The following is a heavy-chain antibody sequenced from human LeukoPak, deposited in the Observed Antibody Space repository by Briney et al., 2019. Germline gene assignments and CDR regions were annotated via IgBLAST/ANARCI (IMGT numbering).Heavy chain of an antibody. D-gene: IGHD4/OR15-4a*01. V-gene: IGHV3-53*01. CDR1: GFIVSSNS. Sequence: PGGSLRLSCTVSGFIVSSNSMSWVRQAPGKGLEWVSFIYTDNTHYSDSVKGRFTISRDNSKNTLYLQMNSLRVEDTAVYFCARRAGAYSHPYDYWGQGTLVTVSS. CDR3: ARRAGAYSHPYDY. J-gene: IGHJ4*02. CDR2: IYTDNT.